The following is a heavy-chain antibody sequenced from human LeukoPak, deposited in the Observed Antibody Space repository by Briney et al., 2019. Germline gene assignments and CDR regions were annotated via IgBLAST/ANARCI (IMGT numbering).Heavy chain of an antibody. CDR3: SRVYGRNWFDP. CDR1: GSTFKDYY. CDR2: ISSSGSTI. J-gene: IGHJ5*02. V-gene: IGHV3-11*01. D-gene: IGHD2-8*01. Sequence: PRGPLRLSCAASGSTFKDYYISWTRQPPGKDLEWVSYISSSGSTIYYAASVKGRFAIDRDNAKNSLYLQMNSRRAEDTAVYYCSRVYGRNWFDPWGQGTLVTVSS.